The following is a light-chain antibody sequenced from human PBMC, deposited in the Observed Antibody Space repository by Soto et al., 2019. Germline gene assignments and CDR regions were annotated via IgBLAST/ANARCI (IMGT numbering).Light chain of an antibody. CDR3: QHYNTWPPGT. CDR1: QSVGSS. Sequence: DIVMTQSPAALSVSPGERATLSCRASQSVGSSVAWYQQKPGQTPRFLMYGASTRAAGVPARFSGSGSGTEFSLTISSLQSEDFAVYYCQHYNTWPPGTFGQGTKLEIK. V-gene: IGKV3-15*01. J-gene: IGKJ2*02. CDR2: GAS.